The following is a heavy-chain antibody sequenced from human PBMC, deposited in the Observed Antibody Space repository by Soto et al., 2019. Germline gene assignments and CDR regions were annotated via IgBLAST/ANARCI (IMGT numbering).Heavy chain of an antibody. CDR3: ARDRSDGYNPFDY. Sequence: QVQLVQSGAEVKKPESSVKVSCKASGGTFGSYAINWVRQAPGQGLEWMGGIIPMYDTIDYAQKFLGRVTITADESTSTAYMEVRSLRSEDTAVYYCARDRSDGYNPFDYWGQGTLVTVSS. V-gene: IGHV1-69*01. D-gene: IGHD5-12*01. J-gene: IGHJ4*02. CDR1: GGTFGSYA. CDR2: IIPMYDTI.